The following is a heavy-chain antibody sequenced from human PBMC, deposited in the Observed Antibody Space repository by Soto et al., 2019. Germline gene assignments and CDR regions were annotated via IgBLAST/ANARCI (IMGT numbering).Heavy chain of an antibody. J-gene: IGHJ5*02. CDR3: ARDPWHHGNGGNWFDP. D-gene: IGHD1-1*01. CDR1: GYTLTALS. V-gene: IGHV1-24*01. Sequence: ASVKVSCKVSGYTLTALSMHWVRQAPGKGLEWMGGFDPEDGETIYAQKFQGRVTMTEDTSTSTAYMELRSLRSDDTAVYYCARDPWHHGNGGNWFDPWGQGTLVTVSS. CDR2: FDPEDGET.